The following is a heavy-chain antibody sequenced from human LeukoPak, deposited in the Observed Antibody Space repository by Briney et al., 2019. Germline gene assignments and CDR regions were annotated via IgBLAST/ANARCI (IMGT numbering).Heavy chain of an antibody. D-gene: IGHD2/OR15-2a*01. CDR2: IKSKTDGGTT. CDR1: GFTFSNAW. CDR3: ITTTFNDAFAI. Sequence: PGGSLRLSCEASGFTFSNAWMSWVRQAPGKGLEWVGRIKSKTDGGTTDYAAPVKGRFTISRDDSKNTLYLQMNSLKTEDTAVYYCITTTFNDAFAIWGQGTMVTVSS. J-gene: IGHJ3*02. V-gene: IGHV3-15*01.